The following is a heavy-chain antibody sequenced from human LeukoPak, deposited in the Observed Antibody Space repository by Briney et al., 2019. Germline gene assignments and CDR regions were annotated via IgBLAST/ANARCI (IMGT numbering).Heavy chain of an antibody. D-gene: IGHD6-13*01. CDR1: GDSISSGGYY. J-gene: IGHJ4*02. CDR2: ISSSGST. CDR3: TRGGYSSSWGLFDY. V-gene: IGHV4-31*03. Sequence: TLSLTCTVSGDSISSGGYYWSWIRQHPGKGLEWIGYISSSGSTYYNPSLKSRVTISLDTSKNQFSLKLSSVTAADTAVYYCTRGGYSSSWGLFDYWGQGTLVTVSS.